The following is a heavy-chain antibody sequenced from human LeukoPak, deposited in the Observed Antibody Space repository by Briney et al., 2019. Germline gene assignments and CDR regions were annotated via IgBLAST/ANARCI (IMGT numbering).Heavy chain of an antibody. CDR3: AKDTSGDYYYYMDV. J-gene: IGHJ6*03. CDR2: ISWNSGSI. V-gene: IGHV3-9*01. Sequence: GGSLRLSCAASGFTFSSYSMNWVRQAPGKGLEWVSGISWNSGSIGYADSVKGRFTISRDNAKNSLYLQMNSLRAEDTALYYCAKDTSGDYYYYMDVWGKGTTVTISS. CDR1: GFTFSSYS. D-gene: IGHD3-10*01.